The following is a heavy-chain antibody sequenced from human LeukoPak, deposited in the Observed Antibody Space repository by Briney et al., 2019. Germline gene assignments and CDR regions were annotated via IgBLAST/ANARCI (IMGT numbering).Heavy chain of an antibody. CDR3: ARGLTYYDILTGYYNFDY. Sequence: SVKVSCKAAGGTFSSYAISWVRQAPGQGLEWMGGIIPIFGTANYAQKFQGRVTITADESTSTAYMELSSLRSGDTAVYYCARGLTYYDILTGYYNFDYWGQGTLVTVSS. J-gene: IGHJ4*02. V-gene: IGHV1-69*01. D-gene: IGHD3-9*01. CDR1: GGTFSSYA. CDR2: IIPIFGTA.